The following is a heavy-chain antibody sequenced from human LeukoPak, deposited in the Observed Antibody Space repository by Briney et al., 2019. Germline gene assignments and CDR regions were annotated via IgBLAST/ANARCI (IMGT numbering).Heavy chain of an antibody. CDR2: INHSGST. Sequence: SETLSLTCAVYGGSFSGYYWSWIRQPPGKGLEWIGEINHSGSTNYNPSLKSRVTISVDTSKNQFSLKLSSVTAADTAVYYCARDVIAAAGIDYWGQGTLVTVSS. CDR3: ARDVIAAAGIDY. CDR1: GGSFSGYY. J-gene: IGHJ4*02. V-gene: IGHV4-34*01. D-gene: IGHD6-13*01.